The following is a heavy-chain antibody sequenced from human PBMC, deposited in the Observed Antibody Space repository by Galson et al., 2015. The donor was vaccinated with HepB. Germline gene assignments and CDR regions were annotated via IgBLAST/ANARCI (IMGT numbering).Heavy chain of an antibody. CDR3: GKSGSYGPFRRDYYYYMDV. CDR1: GFTFSSYG. Sequence: SLRLSCAVSGFTFSSYGMHWVRQAPGEGLDWVALISYHGINKYYADSVKGRFTISRDNSKNTLYLQMNSLRAEDTAVYYCGKSGSYGPFRRDYYYYMDVWGKGTTVTVSS. J-gene: IGHJ6*03. CDR2: ISYHGINK. V-gene: IGHV3-30*18. D-gene: IGHD5-18*01.